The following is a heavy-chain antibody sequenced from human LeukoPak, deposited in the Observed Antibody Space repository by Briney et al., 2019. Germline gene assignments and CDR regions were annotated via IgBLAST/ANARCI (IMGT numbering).Heavy chain of an antibody. J-gene: IGHJ4*02. CDR2: IYWDDDK. D-gene: IGHD5-24*01. CDR1: GFSLSTSGVG. Sequence: SGPTLVKPTQTLTLTCTFSGFSLSTSGVGVGWIRQPPGKALEWLALIYWDDDKRYSPSLKSRLTITKDTSKNQVVLTMTNMDPVDTATYYCAGQGYNEWGDYFDYWGQGTLVTVSS. V-gene: IGHV2-5*02. CDR3: AGQGYNEWGDYFDY.